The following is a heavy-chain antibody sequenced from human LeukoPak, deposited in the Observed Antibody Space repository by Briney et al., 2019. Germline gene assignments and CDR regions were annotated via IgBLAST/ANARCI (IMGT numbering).Heavy chain of an antibody. CDR1: AGSFSGDS. Sequence: SETLSLTCVVSAGSFSGDSWSWIRQAPGKGLEWIGEVTRTGSTNYHPSLKSRVLISVDTSKSQFSLKVNSVTAADTGVYYCARGDGVIGAIGIGSWYFDLWGRGTLVTVSS. D-gene: IGHD2/OR15-2a*01. CDR2: VTRTGST. J-gene: IGHJ2*01. V-gene: IGHV4-34*01. CDR3: ARGDGVIGAIGIGSWYFDL.